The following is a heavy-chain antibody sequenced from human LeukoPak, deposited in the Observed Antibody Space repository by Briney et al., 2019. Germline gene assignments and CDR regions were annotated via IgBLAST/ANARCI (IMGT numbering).Heavy chain of an antibody. J-gene: IGHJ4*02. CDR3: AGRHCSDGGCYFAGADPFDY. CDR2: ISSNGATT. CDR1: GFTFSNAW. V-gene: IGHV3-64D*06. Sequence: GGSLRLSCAASGFTFSNAWMSWVRQAPGKGLEFVSHISSNGATTYYADSVKGRFTISRDNSKNTLYLQMSSLRADDTAVYFCAGRHCSDGGCYFAGADPFDYWGQGTLVTVSS. D-gene: IGHD2-15*01.